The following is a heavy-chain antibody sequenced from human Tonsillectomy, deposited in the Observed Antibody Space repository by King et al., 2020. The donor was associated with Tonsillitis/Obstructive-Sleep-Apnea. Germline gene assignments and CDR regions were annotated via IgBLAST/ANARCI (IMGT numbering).Heavy chain of an antibody. V-gene: IGHV3-23*04. J-gene: IGHJ4*02. CDR3: AKDYLGPRFWEWLGFDY. Sequence: VQLVESGGGLVQPGGSLRLSCAASGFTFSSYAMSWVRQAPGKGLEWVSGISGSGGYTYYADSVKGRFTISRDNSKNTLYLQMNSLRAEDTAVYHCAKDYLGPRFWEWLGFDYWGQGTLVTVSS. D-gene: IGHD3-3*01. CDR2: ISGSGGYT. CDR1: GFTFSSYA.